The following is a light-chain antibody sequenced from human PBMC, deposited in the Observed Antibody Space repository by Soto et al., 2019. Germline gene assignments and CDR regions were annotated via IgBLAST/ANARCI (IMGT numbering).Light chain of an antibody. CDR3: QQYNNWPWT. V-gene: IGKV3-15*01. CDR1: QSVSSN. J-gene: IGKJ1*01. CDR2: GAS. Sequence: EIVMTQSPATLSVSPGERATLSCWASQSVSSNLAWYQRKPGQAPRLLIYGASIRATGIPVRFSGSGSGTEFTLTISSLQSEDFAVYYCQQYNNWPWTFGQGTKV.